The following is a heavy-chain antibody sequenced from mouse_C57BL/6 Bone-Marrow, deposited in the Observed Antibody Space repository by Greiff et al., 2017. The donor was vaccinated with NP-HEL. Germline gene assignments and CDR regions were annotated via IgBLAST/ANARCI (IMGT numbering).Heavy chain of an antibody. J-gene: IGHJ3*01. V-gene: IGHV1-4*01. Sequence: QVQLQQSGAELARPGASVKMSCKASGYTFTSYTMHWVKQRPGQGLEWIGYINPSSGYTKYNQKFKDKATLTADKSSSTAYMQLSSLTSEDSAVYYCATTMVTTDWFAYWGQGTLVTVSA. CDR3: ATTMVTTDWFAY. CDR2: INPSSGYT. D-gene: IGHD2-2*01. CDR1: GYTFTSYT.